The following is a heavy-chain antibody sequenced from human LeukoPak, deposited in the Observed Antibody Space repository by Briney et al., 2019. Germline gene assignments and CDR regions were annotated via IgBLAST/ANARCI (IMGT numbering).Heavy chain of an antibody. Sequence: GGSLRLSCAASGFTFSSYEMNWVRQAPGKGLEWVSYISSSGSTIYYADSVKGRFTISRDNAKNSLYLQMNSLRAEDTAVYYCARDPSGTYSGPFDSWGQGTLVTVSS. CDR1: GFTFSSYE. D-gene: IGHD1-26*01. CDR2: ISSSGSTI. V-gene: IGHV3-48*03. CDR3: ARDPSGTYSGPFDS. J-gene: IGHJ4*02.